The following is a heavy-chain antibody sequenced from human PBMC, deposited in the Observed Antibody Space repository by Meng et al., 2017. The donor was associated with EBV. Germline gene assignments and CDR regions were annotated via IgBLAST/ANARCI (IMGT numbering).Heavy chain of an antibody. CDR2: INPNSGGT. V-gene: IGHV1-2*06. CDR1: GYTFTGYY. CDR3: ARVGIAVAGTGDY. J-gene: IGHJ4*02. Sequence: QVQLCQSAAEVKTPGASGTVSCTASGYTFTGYYMHWGRQAPGKGLEWMGRINPNSGGTNYAQKFQGRVTMTRDTSISTAYMELSRLRSDDTAVYYCARVGIAVAGTGDYWGQGTLVTVSS. D-gene: IGHD6-19*01.